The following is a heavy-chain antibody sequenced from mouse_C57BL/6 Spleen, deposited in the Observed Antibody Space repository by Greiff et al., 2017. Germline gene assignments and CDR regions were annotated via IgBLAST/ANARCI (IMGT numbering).Heavy chain of an antibody. Sequence: EVQVVESEGGLVQPGSSMKLSCTASGFTFSDYYMAWVRQVPEKGLEWVANINYDGSSTYYLDSLKSRFIISRDNAKNILYLQMSSLKSEDTATYYCARAGRVVADFDVWGTGTTVTVSS. D-gene: IGHD1-1*01. CDR2: INYDGSST. CDR3: ARAGRVVADFDV. J-gene: IGHJ1*03. V-gene: IGHV5-16*01. CDR1: GFTFSDYY.